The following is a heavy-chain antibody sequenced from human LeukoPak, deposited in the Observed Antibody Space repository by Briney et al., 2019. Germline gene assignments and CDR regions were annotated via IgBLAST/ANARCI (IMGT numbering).Heavy chain of an antibody. CDR1: GGSFSGYY. J-gene: IGHJ4*02. Sequence: SETLSLTCAVYGGSFSGYYWSWIRQPPGKGLEWIGEINHSGSTNYNPSLKSRVTISVDTSKNQFSLKLSSVTAADTAVYYCARGGYSYGPDYWGQGTLVTVSS. CDR2: INHSGST. V-gene: IGHV4-34*01. D-gene: IGHD5-18*01. CDR3: ARGGYSYGPDY.